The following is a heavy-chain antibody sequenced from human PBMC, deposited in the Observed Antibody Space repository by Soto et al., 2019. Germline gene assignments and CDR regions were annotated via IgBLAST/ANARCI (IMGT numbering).Heavy chain of an antibody. Sequence: LRLSCAASGFTVGSNYMSWVRQAPGKGLEWVSVIYSGGSTYYADSVKGRFTISRDNSKNTLYLQMSSLRAEDTAVYYCARDRVESGYPEYFQHWGQGTLVTVSS. CDR3: ARDRVESGYPEYFQH. V-gene: IGHV3-53*01. D-gene: IGHD3-22*01. CDR2: IYSGGST. CDR1: GFTVGSNY. J-gene: IGHJ1*01.